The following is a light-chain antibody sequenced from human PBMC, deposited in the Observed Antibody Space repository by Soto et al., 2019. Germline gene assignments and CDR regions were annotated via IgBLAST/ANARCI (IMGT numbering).Light chain of an antibody. CDR2: GPS. V-gene: IGKV3D-20*02. Sequence: EIVLTQSQGTLSLSPGARVTLSCLAGQSVSSSYLAWYQQKPGQAPRLLIYGPSSRATGIPDRFSGGGSGTDFTLTISSLEPEDFAVYYCQQRSNWPPGALTFGGGTKVDIK. CDR1: QSVSSSY. J-gene: IGKJ4*01. CDR3: QQRSNWPPGALT.